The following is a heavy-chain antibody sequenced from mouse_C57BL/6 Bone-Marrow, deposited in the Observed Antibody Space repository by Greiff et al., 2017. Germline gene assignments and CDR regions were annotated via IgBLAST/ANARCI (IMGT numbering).Heavy chain of an antibody. CDR3: TTGYFGSSFLAY. CDR1: GFNIKDDY. CDR2: IDPENGDT. D-gene: IGHD1-1*01. V-gene: IGHV14-4*01. Sequence: EVQLVESGAELVRPGASVKLSCTASGFNIKDDYMHWVKQRPEQGLEWIGWIDPENGDTEYAWKFQGKANLTADTSSNTAYLQLSLLTSEDPSVYYCTTGYFGSSFLAYWGQGTLVTVSA. J-gene: IGHJ3*01.